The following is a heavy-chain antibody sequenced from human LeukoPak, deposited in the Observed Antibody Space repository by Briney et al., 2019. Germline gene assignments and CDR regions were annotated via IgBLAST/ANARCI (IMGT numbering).Heavy chain of an antibody. V-gene: IGHV1-46*01. Sequence: GASVKVSCKASGGTFSSYAISWVRQAPGQGLEWMGIINPSGGSTSYAQKFQGRVTMTRDTSTSTVYMELSSLRSEDTAVYYCAREDSALNSGIDYWGQGTLVTVSS. D-gene: IGHD1-7*01. CDR3: AREDSALNSGIDY. CDR1: GGTFSSYA. CDR2: INPSGGST. J-gene: IGHJ4*02.